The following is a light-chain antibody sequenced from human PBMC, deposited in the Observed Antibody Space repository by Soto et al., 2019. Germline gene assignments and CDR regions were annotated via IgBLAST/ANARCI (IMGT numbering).Light chain of an antibody. V-gene: IGKV1-39*01. J-gene: IGKJ4*01. CDR2: AAS. CDR1: QAIRNF. CDR3: QQDFNAPLT. Sequence: DIQMTQSPSSLSASVGDRVTITCRASQAIRNFLNWYQQKPGKAPKLLISAASTLRCGVPSTFSGSGSGTDFTLTISSLQPEDFATYYCQQDFNAPLTFGGGTKVEL.